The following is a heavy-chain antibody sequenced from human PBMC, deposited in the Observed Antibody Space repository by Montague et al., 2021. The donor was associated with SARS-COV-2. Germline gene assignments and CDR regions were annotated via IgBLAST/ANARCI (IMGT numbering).Heavy chain of an antibody. D-gene: IGHD2/OR15-2a*01. V-gene: IGHV6-1*01. Sequence: CAISGDSVSSNTATWNWIRQSPSRGLEWLGRTYYRSKWYHDYAISLKSRITINPDTSKNQFSLQLSSVAPEDTAVFYCARTTTRMLYPENAFDIWGQGIRVTGSA. J-gene: IGHJ3*02. CDR3: ARTTTRMLYPENAFDI. CDR1: GDSVSSNTAT. CDR2: TYYRSKWYH.